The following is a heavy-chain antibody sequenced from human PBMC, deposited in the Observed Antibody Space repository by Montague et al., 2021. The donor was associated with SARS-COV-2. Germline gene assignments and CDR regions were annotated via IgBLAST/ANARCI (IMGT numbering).Heavy chain of an antibody. D-gene: IGHD3-9*01. CDR1: RGSFSNYY. V-gene: IGHV4-34*01. CDR2: ITQGGAP. J-gene: IGHJ3*02. Sequence: SETLSLTCAVSRGSFSNYYWTWIRQSPGKGLEWIGEITQGGAPXXTPSXXXRVTISLDTSKKQISLKLNSVTVADTAVFFCARGRPVQGSFRHFDSISSGALDIWAQGSLVIVSS. CDR3: ARGRPVQGSFRHFDSISSGALDI.